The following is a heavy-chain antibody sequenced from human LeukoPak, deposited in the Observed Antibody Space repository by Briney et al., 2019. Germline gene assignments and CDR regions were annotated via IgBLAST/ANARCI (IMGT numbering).Heavy chain of an antibody. D-gene: IGHD2-15*01. CDR3: ARAVICSGGSCPYYYYYYMDV. CDR1: GFTFTSYS. Sequence: GGSLRLSCAASGFTFTSYSMSWVRQAPGKGLEWVSSINSSSSYIYYTDSVKGQYTISRDNANNSLYLQMKSLRAEDTAVYYCARAVICSGGSCPYYYYYYMDVWGKGTTVTVSS. J-gene: IGHJ6*03. V-gene: IGHV3-21*01. CDR2: INSSSSYI.